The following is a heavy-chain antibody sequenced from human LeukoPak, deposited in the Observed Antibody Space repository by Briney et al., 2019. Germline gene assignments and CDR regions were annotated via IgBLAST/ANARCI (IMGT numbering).Heavy chain of an antibody. V-gene: IGHV1-8*01. CDR2: MNPNSGNT. J-gene: IGHJ4*02. CDR1: GYTFTSYD. CDR3: AEVLGYCSGGSCPLRY. Sequence: ASVKVSCKASGYTFTSYDINWVRQATGQGLEWMGWMNPNSGNTGYAQKFQGRVTMTRNTSISTAYMELSSLRSEDTAVYYCAEVLGYCSGGSCPLRYWGQGTLVTVSS. D-gene: IGHD2-15*01.